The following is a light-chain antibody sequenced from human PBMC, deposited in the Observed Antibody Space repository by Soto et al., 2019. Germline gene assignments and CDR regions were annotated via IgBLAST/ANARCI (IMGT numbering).Light chain of an antibody. CDR1: QSISSD. CDR2: GSS. CDR3: QQYSNWPQT. J-gene: IGKJ1*01. Sequence: EIVMTQSPATLSVSPGERATLSCRASQSISSDLAWYQQKPGQAPRLLISGSSTRATGIPARFSGSGSGTEFTLTISSLQSEDFVVYYCQQYSNWPQTFGQGTKVDIK. V-gene: IGKV3-15*01.